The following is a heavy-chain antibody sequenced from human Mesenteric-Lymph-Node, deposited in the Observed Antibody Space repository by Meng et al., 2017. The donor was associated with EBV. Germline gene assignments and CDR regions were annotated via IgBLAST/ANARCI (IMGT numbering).Heavy chain of an antibody. CDR3: ARVSTSRFDY. V-gene: IGHV4-30-4*01. D-gene: IGHD2-2*01. CDR1: GGSISSGGYY. CDR2: IYYSGNT. Sequence: QVQLQESGPGLLQPSQTLSLTCVVPGGSISSGGYYWSWIRQPPGKGLEWLGHIYYSGNTHYNPSLKSRLTISVDTSKNQFSLSLTFVTAADTAVYYCARVSTSRFDYWGQGSLVTVSS. J-gene: IGHJ4*02.